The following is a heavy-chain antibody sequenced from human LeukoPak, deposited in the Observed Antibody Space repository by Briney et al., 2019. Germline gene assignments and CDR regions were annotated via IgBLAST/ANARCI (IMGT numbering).Heavy chain of an antibody. CDR1: GVSISSDNW. D-gene: IGHD3-10*01. Sequence: SETLSLTCAAYGVSISSDNWWTWVRQPPGKGLEWIGETHRSGDTKYNPSLNGRVTISMDNSKNQLSLNLISVTAADTAIYFCATRHHSRTYMVPLDSWGQGTLVTVSS. V-gene: IGHV4/OR15-8*02. J-gene: IGHJ4*02. CDR2: THRSGDT. CDR3: ATRHHSRTYMVPLDS.